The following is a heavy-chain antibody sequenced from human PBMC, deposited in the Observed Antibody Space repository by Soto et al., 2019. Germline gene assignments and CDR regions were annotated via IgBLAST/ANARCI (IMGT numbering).Heavy chain of an antibody. CDR2: ITTTGGST. D-gene: IGHD5-12*01. J-gene: IGHJ4*02. CDR3: VRSVAY. V-gene: IGHV3-23*01. Sequence: EVKLLESGGGLAQPGGSLRLSCAASGVIFSNYGVNWVRLAPGEGLEWVSTITTTGGSTFYADSVRGRFTISREKSKTTLPLQMNSLRVSDTTIYDCVRSVAYWGRGVGVTVPS. CDR1: GVIFSNYG.